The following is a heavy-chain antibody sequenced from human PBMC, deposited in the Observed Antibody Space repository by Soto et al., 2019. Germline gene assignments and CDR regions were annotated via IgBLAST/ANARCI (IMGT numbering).Heavy chain of an antibody. CDR1: GYTFTSYA. CDR2: ISAYNGNT. Sequence: QVQLVQSGAEVKKPGASVKVSCKASGYTFTSYAISWVRQAPGQGLEWMGWISAYNGNTNYAQKLQGRVTMTTDISPPPTYMELMCLIPNGSAVYYCAGSGWPAGYWGRGTVVTVS. V-gene: IGHV1-18*01. CDR3: AGSGWPAGY. D-gene: IGHD6-19*01. J-gene: IGHJ4*02.